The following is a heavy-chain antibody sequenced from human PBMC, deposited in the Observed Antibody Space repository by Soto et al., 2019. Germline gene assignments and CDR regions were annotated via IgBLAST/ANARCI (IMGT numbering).Heavy chain of an antibody. Sequence: PSETLSLTCTVSGGSISNRSYYWGWIRQPPGKGLEWIGSIYYSVSTYFNPSLESRITISVDTSNNQFFLTLSSVTAPDTAVYYCASHDYNNYGQRIDSWGQGKLVTVS. CDR1: GGSISNRSYY. D-gene: IGHD4-4*01. V-gene: IGHV4-39*01. J-gene: IGHJ4*02. CDR2: IYYSVST. CDR3: ASHDYNNYGQRIDS.